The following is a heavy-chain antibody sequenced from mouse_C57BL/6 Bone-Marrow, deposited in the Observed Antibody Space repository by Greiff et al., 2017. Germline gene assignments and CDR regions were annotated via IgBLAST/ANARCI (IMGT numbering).Heavy chain of an antibody. CDR2: ISDGGSYT. D-gene: IGHD1-1*01. V-gene: IGHV5-4*01. Sequence: EVKVVESGGGLVKPGGSLKLSCAASGFTFSSYAMSWVRQTPEKRLEWVATISDGGSYTYYPDNVKGRFTISRDNAKNNLYLQMSHLKSEDTAMYYCARDWGYYGSHDYWGQGTTLTVSS. CDR1: GFTFSSYA. CDR3: ARDWGYYGSHDY. J-gene: IGHJ2*01.